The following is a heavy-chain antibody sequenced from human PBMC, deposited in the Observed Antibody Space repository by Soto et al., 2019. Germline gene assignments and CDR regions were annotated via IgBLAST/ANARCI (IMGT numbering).Heavy chain of an antibody. D-gene: IGHD6-19*01. CDR1: GYTFTDYY. CDR2: VNLISGGT. J-gene: IGHJ4*02. V-gene: IGHV1-2*04. CDR3: ERENALRVAGTSFDY. Sequence: QVQLLQSGAEVTKPGASVKVSCKASGYTFTDYYIHWLLQSPGQGLEWMGWVNLISGGTNYAQKFHAWATMTRDTSINTAYMELRRLTSAETAMYYCERENALRVAGTSFDYWGQGTLVTVSS.